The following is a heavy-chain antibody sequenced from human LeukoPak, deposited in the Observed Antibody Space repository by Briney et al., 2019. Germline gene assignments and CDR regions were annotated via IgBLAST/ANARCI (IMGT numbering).Heavy chain of an antibody. CDR3: AKDGLWFGDLTYFDY. CDR2: ISSDGSNK. D-gene: IGHD3-10*01. V-gene: IGHV3-30*18. J-gene: IGHJ4*02. CDR1: EFTFSNYG. Sequence: RGSLRLSCAASEFTFSNYGMHWVRQAPGKGLEWVAVISSDGSNKYYADSVKGRFTISRDNSKNTLFLQMNSLRAEDTAVYCCAKDGLWFGDLTYFDYWGQGTLVTVSS.